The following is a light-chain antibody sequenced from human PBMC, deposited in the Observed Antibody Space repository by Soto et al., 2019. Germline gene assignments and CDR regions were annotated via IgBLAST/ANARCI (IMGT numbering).Light chain of an antibody. CDR1: SSNVGAGYD. Sequence: QSVLTQPPSVSGAPGQRVTISCTGRSSNVGAGYDVHWYQQLPGTAPKLLIYGNINRPSGVPDRFSGSNSGTSASLAITGLQAEDEADYYCQSYDRSLSGVVFGGGTKLTVL. CDR3: QSYDRSLSGVV. V-gene: IGLV1-40*01. J-gene: IGLJ2*01. CDR2: GNI.